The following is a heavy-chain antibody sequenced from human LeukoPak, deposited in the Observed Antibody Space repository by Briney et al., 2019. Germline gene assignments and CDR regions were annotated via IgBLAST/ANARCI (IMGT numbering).Heavy chain of an antibody. Sequence: GESLRLSCAASGFTFSSYAMSWVRQAPGKGLEWVSAISGSGGSTYYADSVKGRFTISRDNSKNTLYLQMNSLRAEDTAAYYCAKVYDSSGYLFDYWGQGTLVTVSS. J-gene: IGHJ4*02. CDR2: ISGSGGST. CDR1: GFTFSSYA. CDR3: AKVYDSSGYLFDY. V-gene: IGHV3-23*01. D-gene: IGHD3-22*01.